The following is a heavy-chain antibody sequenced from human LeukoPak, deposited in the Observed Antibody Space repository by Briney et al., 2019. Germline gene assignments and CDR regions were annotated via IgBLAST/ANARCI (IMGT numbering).Heavy chain of an antibody. CDR1: GFTFSSYS. D-gene: IGHD4-17*01. J-gene: IGHJ4*02. V-gene: IGHV3-21*01. CDR3: ARDPLGDYAGYFDY. CDR2: ISSSSSYI. Sequence: GGSLRLPCAASGFTFSSYSMNWVRQAPGKGLEWVSSISSSSSYIYYADSVKGRFTISRDNAKNSLYLQMNSLRAEDTAVYYCARDPLGDYAGYFDYWGQGTLVTVSS.